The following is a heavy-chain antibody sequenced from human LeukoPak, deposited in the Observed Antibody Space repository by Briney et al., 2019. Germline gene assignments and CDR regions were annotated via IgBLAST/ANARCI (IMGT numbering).Heavy chain of an antibody. V-gene: IGHV3-53*01. CDR2: IYGGGST. CDR3: AKGRRWELSYFDY. CDR1: GLSVSSNF. Sequence: PGGSLRLSCAATGLSVSSNFMSWVRQAPGKGLEWVSVIYGGGSTYYADSVKGRFTISRDTPKNTLYLQMNSLRVEDTAVYYCAKGRRWELSYFDYWGQGTLVTVSS. D-gene: IGHD1-26*01. J-gene: IGHJ4*02.